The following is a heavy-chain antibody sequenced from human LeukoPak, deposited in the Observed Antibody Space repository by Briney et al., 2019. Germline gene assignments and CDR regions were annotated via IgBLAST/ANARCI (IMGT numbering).Heavy chain of an antibody. Sequence: GGSLRLSCAASGFTFTSHAMSWVRQAPGKGLEWVSAISGGGGGTYYADSVKGRFTISRDNSKNTLYLQMNSLRAEDTAVYYCAKVADLVVAHYYFDYWGQGTLVTVSS. CDR1: GFTFTSHA. J-gene: IGHJ4*02. D-gene: IGHD2-15*01. CDR3: AKVADLVVAHYYFDY. V-gene: IGHV3-23*01. CDR2: ISGGGGGT.